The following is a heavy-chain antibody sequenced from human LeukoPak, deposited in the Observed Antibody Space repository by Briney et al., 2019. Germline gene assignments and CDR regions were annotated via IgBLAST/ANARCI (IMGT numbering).Heavy chain of an antibody. V-gene: IGHV3-48*03. CDR3: ARSHSSSWYYFDY. CDR1: GFTFSSYE. Sequence: PGGSLRLSCAASGFTFSSYEMNWVRQAPGKGLEWVSYISSSGSTIYYADSVKSRFTISRDNAKNSLYLQMNSLRAEDTAVYYCARSHSSSWYYFDYWGQGTLVTVSS. J-gene: IGHJ4*02. D-gene: IGHD6-13*01. CDR2: ISSSGSTI.